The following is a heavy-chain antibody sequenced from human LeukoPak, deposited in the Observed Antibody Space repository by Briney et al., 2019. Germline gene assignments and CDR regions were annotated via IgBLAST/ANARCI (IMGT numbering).Heavy chain of an antibody. V-gene: IGHV4-59*01. Sequence: PSETLSLTCTVSGGSISSYYWSWIRQPPGKGLEWIGYIYYSGSTNYNPSLKSRVTISVDTSKNQFSLKLSSVTAADTAVYYCARVWYSSSPRLGYFDYWGQGTLVTVSS. CDR1: GGSISSYY. J-gene: IGHJ4*02. CDR2: IYYSGST. CDR3: ARVWYSSSPRLGYFDY. D-gene: IGHD6-6*01.